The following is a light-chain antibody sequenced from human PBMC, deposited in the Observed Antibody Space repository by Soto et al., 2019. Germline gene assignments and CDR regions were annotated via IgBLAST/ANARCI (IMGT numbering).Light chain of an antibody. CDR1: NSNIGSNT. J-gene: IGLJ1*01. Sequence: QSVLTQPPSASGTPGQRVTISCSGSNSNIGSNTVNWFQQLPGTAPKLLIYTNNQRPSGVPDRSSGSKSGTSASLAVSGLQSEDEADYYCAAWDDSLNGYVFGTGTKVTVL. CDR3: AAWDDSLNGYV. V-gene: IGLV1-44*01. CDR2: TNN.